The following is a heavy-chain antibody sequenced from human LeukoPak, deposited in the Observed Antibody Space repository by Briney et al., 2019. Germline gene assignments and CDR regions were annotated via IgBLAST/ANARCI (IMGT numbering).Heavy chain of an antibody. CDR1: GGTFSSYA. CDR2: MNPNSGNT. D-gene: IGHD3-10*01. CDR3: ARAPTRGYYYYYMDV. J-gene: IGHJ6*03. Sequence: GASVKVSCKASGGTFSSYAISWVRQAPGQGLEWMGWMNPNSGNTGYAQKFQGRVTITRNTSISTAYMELSSLRSEDTAVYYCARAPTRGYYYYYMDVWGKGTTVTVSS. V-gene: IGHV1-8*03.